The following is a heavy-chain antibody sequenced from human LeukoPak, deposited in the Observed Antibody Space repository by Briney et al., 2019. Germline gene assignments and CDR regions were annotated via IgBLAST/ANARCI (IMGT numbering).Heavy chain of an antibody. CDR2: ISSSSSTI. V-gene: IGHV3-48*04. CDR3: ARPYCGGDCYYYAFDI. J-gene: IGHJ3*02. Sequence: GGSLRLSCAASGFTFSSYSMNWVRQAPGKGLEWVSYISSSSSTIYYADSVKGRFTISRDNAKNSLYLQMNSLRAEDTAVYYCARPYCGGDCYYYAFDIWGQGTMVTVSS. D-gene: IGHD2-21*01. CDR1: GFTFSSYS.